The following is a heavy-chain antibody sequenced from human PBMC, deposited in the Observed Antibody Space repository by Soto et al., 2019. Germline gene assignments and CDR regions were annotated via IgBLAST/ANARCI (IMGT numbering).Heavy chain of an antibody. Sequence: PGGSLRLSCAASGFTFSSYAMSWVRQAPGKGLEWVSAISGSGGSTYYADSVKGRFTISRDNSKNTLYLQMNSLRAEDTAVYYCAKDTLYCSSTSCYGYQQLRWFDPGAREPWSPSPQ. CDR2: ISGSGGST. D-gene: IGHD2-2*01. CDR1: GFTFSSYA. J-gene: IGHJ5*02. CDR3: AKDTLYCSSTSCYGYQQLRWFDP. V-gene: IGHV3-23*01.